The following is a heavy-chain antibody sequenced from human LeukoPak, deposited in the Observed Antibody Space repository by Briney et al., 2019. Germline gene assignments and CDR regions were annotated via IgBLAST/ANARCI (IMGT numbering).Heavy chain of an antibody. J-gene: IGHJ5*02. CDR3: ARGRRGNWFDP. CDR1: GYTFTNYA. CDR2: TNAGNGNT. D-gene: IGHD5-12*01. V-gene: IGHV1-3*02. Sequence: ASVKVSCKASGYTFTNYAIHWVRQAPGQRLEWMGWTNAGNGNTKYSQEFQGRVTITRDTSASTAYMELSSLRSEDTAVYYCARGRRGNWFDPWGQGTLVTVSS.